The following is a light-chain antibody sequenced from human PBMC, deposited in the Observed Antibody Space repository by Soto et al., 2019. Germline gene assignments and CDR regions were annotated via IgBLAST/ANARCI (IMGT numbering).Light chain of an antibody. CDR1: SSDVGGYNY. V-gene: IGLV2-14*01. Sequence: QSALTQPASVSGSPGQSITISCTGTSSDVGGYNYVSWYQQYPGKAPKLIIHNVSNRPSGVSNRISGSKSGNTASLTISGLQAEDEADYYCSSYTSSSTVVFGGGTKLTVL. CDR3: SSYTSSSTVV. J-gene: IGLJ2*01. CDR2: NVS.